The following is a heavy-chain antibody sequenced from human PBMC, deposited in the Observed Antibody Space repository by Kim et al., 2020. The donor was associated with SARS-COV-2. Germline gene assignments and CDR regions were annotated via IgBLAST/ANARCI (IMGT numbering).Heavy chain of an antibody. J-gene: IGHJ4*02. D-gene: IGHD1-26*01. Sequence: SETLSLTCTVSGGSISSSSYYWGWIRQPPGKGLEWIGSIYYSGSTYYNPSLKSRVTISVETSKNQFSLKLSSVTAADTAVYYCARDRVVGATYWGQGTLV. V-gene: IGHV4-39*07. CDR2: IYYSGST. CDR3: ARDRVVGATY. CDR1: GGSISSSSYY.